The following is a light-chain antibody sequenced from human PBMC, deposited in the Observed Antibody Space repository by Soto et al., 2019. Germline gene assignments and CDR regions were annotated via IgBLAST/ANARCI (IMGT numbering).Light chain of an antibody. J-gene: IGLJ1*01. CDR1: SSDVGSYNR. CDR3: RSYTSSSTYV. V-gene: IGLV2-18*02. Sequence: QSALTQPPSVSGSPGQSVAISCTGTSSDVGSYNRVSWYQQPPGTAPKVMIYEVSNRPSGVPDRFSGSKSGNTASLTISGLQAEDEADYYCRSYTSSSTYVFGTGNKVTVL. CDR2: EVS.